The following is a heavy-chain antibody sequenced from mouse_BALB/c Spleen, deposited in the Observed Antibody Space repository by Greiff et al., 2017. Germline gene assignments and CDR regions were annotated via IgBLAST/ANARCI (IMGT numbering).Heavy chain of an antibody. V-gene: IGHV14-4*02. Sequence: VQLQQSGAELVRSGASVKLSCTASGFNIKDYYMHWVKKRPEQSLEWIGWIDPENGDTEYAPKFQGRATMTADTSSNTAYLQLSSLTSEDTAVYYCARGLYDGDSAMDYWGQGTSLTVSS. CDR2: IDPENGDT. J-gene: IGHJ4*01. D-gene: IGHD2-3*01. CDR3: ARGLYDGDSAMDY. CDR1: GFNIKDYY.